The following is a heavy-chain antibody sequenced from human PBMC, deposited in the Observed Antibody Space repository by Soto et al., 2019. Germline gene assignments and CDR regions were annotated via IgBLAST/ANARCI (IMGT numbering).Heavy chain of an antibody. CDR2: LYSSETT. CDR1: GDSIISSRYY. CDR3: ARQKRVAAAEDAFDI. J-gene: IGHJ3*02. V-gene: IGHV4-39*01. Sequence: QLQESGPGLVKPSATLSLLCSVSGDSIISSRYYWGWIRQPPGKGLEWIGNLYSSETTYTNFNPSIRSRVTISVDTSTNQFSLRLSSVTAADAAVYYCARQKRVAAAEDAFDIWGQGALVTVSS. D-gene: IGHD2-15*01.